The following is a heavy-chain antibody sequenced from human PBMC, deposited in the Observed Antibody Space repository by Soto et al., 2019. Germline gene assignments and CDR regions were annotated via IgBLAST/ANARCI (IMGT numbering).Heavy chain of an antibody. J-gene: IGHJ6*02. Sequence: SETLSLTCTVSGGSISSGGYYWSWIRQHPGKGLEWIGYIYYSGSTYYNPSLKSRVTISVDTSKNQFSLKLSSVTAADMAVYYCARVFGFGGMDVWGQGTTVTVSS. CDR2: IYYSGST. CDR1: GGSISSGGYY. CDR3: ARVFGFGGMDV. D-gene: IGHD3-10*01. V-gene: IGHV4-31*03.